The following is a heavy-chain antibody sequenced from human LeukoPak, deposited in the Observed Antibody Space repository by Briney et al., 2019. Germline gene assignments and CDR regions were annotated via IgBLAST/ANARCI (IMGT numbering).Heavy chain of an antibody. CDR3: APLYYDSILMSDD. CDR1: GFTFSSYW. J-gene: IGHJ4*02. D-gene: IGHD3-22*01. Sequence: PGGSLRLSCAASGFTFSSYWMHWVRQAPGKGLEWVSYISSSSSTIYYADSVKGRFTISRDNTKNSLYLQMNSLRAEDTAVYYCAPLYYDSILMSDDWGQGTLVTVSS. V-gene: IGHV3-48*01. CDR2: ISSSSSTI.